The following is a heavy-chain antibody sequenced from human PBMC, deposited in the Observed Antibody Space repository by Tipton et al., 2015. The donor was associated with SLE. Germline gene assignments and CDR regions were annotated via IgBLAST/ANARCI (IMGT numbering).Heavy chain of an antibody. CDR1: GFTFSSYA. D-gene: IGHD1-1*01. CDR2: IWYDGSNK. J-gene: IGHJ4*02. V-gene: IGHV3-33*08. Sequence: SLRLSCAASGFTFSSYAMSWVRQAPGKGLEWVAVIWYDGSNKYYADSVKGRFTISRDNSKNTLYLQMNSLRAEDTAVYYCARDHNDPPFFDYWGQGTLVTVSS. CDR3: ARDHNDPPFFDY.